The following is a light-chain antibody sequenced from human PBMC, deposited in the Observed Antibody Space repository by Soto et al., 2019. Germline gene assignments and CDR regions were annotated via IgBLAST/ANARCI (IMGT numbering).Light chain of an antibody. CDR2: GAS. CDR3: QQYDRSPQT. CDR1: QSVNSFY. V-gene: IGKV3-20*01. Sequence: ENVLTQSPATLSLSPGDRATLSCRASQSVNSFYLAWYQQKPGQAPRLLIYGASSRATGIPDRFSGSGSGTDFTLTISRLEPQDFAVYYCQQYDRSPQTFGQGTKLEIK. J-gene: IGKJ2*01.